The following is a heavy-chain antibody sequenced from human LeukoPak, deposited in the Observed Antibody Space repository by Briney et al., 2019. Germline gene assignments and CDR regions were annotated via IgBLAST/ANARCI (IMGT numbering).Heavy chain of an antibody. CDR2: INPNSGGT. CDR3: TTRSGDFWSGFVN. V-gene: IGHV1-2*02. CDR1: GYTFTGYY. J-gene: IGHJ4*02. D-gene: IGHD3-3*01. Sequence: GASVKVSCKASGYTFTGYYIHWVRQAPGQGLEYMGWINPNSGGTNYAQKFQGRVTMTRDTSISTAYMELSRLRSDDTAVYYCTTRSGDFWSGFVNWGQGTLVTVSS.